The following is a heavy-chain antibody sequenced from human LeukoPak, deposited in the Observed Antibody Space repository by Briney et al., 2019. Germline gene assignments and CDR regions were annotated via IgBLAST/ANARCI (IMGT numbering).Heavy chain of an antibody. CDR1: GGSISSSSYY. CDR2: ISYSGST. CDR3: ARPSRSGGYNYWYFDL. Sequence: SETLSLTCTVSGGSISSSSYYWGWIRQAPGKELEWIGSISYSGSTYYNPSLKSRVTISVDTSNNQFSLKLRSVTAADTALYYCARPSRSGGYNYWYFDLWGRGTLVTVSS. J-gene: IGHJ2*01. D-gene: IGHD5-24*01. V-gene: IGHV4-39*01.